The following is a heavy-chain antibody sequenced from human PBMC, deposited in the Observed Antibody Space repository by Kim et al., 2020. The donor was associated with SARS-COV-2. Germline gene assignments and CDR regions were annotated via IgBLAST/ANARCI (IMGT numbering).Heavy chain of an antibody. V-gene: IGHV3-23*01. J-gene: IGHJ5*02. CDR3: ASSPDSFDP. Sequence: GSTSCADAVTSRFTISRDNSKNTLYLQMNSLRAEDTAVYYCASSPDSFDPWGQGTLVTVSS. CDR2: GST.